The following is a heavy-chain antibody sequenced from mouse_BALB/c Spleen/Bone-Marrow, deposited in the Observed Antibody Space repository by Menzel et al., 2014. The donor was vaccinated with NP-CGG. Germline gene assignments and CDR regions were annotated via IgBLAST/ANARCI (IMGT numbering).Heavy chain of an antibody. V-gene: IGHV5-6-4*01. CDR3: TRDLYDGYSYYAMDY. CDR1: GSTFSSYT. CDR2: ITSGGGYT. Sequence: EVRLMESGGGLVKPGGSLKLSCAASGSTFSSYTMSWVRQTPEKRLEWVATITSGGGYTYYPDSVKGRFTISRDNAKSTLYLQMSSLKSEDTAMYYCTRDLYDGYSYYAMDYWGQGTSVTVSS. D-gene: IGHD2-3*01. J-gene: IGHJ4*01.